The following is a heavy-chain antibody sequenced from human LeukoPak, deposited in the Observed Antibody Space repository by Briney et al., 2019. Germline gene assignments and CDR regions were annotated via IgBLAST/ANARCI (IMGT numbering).Heavy chain of an antibody. Sequence: GGSLRLSCAASGFVVSDNYMSWVRQAPGQGLEWVSLIYTSGITKYTDSVKGRFTISRDNAKNSLYLQMNSLRAEDTAVYYCARVAAAAKGLFDPWGQGTLVTVSS. CDR2: IYTSGIT. CDR1: GFVVSDNY. CDR3: ARVAAAAKGLFDP. V-gene: IGHV3-53*01. D-gene: IGHD6-13*01. J-gene: IGHJ5*02.